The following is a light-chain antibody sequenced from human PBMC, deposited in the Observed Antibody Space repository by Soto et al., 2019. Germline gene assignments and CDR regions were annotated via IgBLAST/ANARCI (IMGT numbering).Light chain of an antibody. V-gene: IGKV3-20*01. CDR3: QQYGSSSLT. J-gene: IGKJ5*01. CDR2: GAS. CDR1: QSVSRR. Sequence: EIVMTQSPGTLSLSPGGRATLSCRASQSVSRRLAWYQQKPGQAPSLLIYGASNRATGIPERFRGRGSGTDFTLTISGLEPEDFAVYYCQQYGSSSLTFGQGTRLEIK.